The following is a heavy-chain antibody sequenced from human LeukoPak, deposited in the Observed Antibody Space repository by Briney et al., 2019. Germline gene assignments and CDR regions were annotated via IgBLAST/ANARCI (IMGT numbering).Heavy chain of an antibody. CDR3: AKHEGYCSSTSCYIVY. CDR1: GYTFTSYW. D-gene: IGHD2-2*02. J-gene: IGHJ4*02. Sequence: GESLRISCKGSGYTFTSYWIGWVRQMPGKGLEWMGTIYPGDSDIRYSPSFQGQVTISVDKSITTAYLQWSSLEASDHAMYYCAKHEGYCSSTSCYIVYWGQGTLVTVSS. CDR2: IYPGDSDI. V-gene: IGHV5-51*01.